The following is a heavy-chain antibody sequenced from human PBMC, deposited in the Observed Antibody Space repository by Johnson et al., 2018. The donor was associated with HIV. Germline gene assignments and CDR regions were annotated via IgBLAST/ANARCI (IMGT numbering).Heavy chain of an antibody. D-gene: IGHD1-7*01. J-gene: IGHJ3*02. Sequence: VQLVESGGCVVRPGGSLRLSCAVSGFTFDEYGMNWVRQPPGKGLEWVTLISYDGNNKYYADSVRGRFTVSRDNSKNTLFLQMSSLRAEDTAVYYCARVASPAELLPWAFDIWGQGTMVTVSS. CDR2: ISYDGNNK. CDR1: GFTFDEYG. V-gene: IGHV3-30*03. CDR3: ARVASPAELLPWAFDI.